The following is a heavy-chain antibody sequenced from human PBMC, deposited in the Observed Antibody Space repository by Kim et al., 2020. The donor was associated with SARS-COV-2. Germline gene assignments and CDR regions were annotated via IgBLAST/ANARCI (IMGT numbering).Heavy chain of an antibody. Sequence: GTTDYAAPVKGRFTISRDDSKNTLYLQMNSLKTEDTAVYYCIGSEYYFDYWGQGTLVTVSS. D-gene: IGHD3-10*01. J-gene: IGHJ4*02. V-gene: IGHV3-15*01. CDR2: GTT. CDR3: IGSEYYFDY.